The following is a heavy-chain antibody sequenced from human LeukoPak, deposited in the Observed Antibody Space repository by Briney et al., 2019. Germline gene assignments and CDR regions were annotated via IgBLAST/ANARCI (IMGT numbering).Heavy chain of an antibody. Sequence: GGSLRLSCAASGFTFSSYAMSWVRQAPGKGLEWVSGISGSDGSTNYADSVKGRFTISRDNSRDTLYLQMNSLRAEDTAVYYCAKDLSPGTYDYWGQGTLVTVSS. CDR2: ISGSDGST. J-gene: IGHJ4*02. CDR3: AKDLSPGTYDY. V-gene: IGHV3-23*01. CDR1: GFTFSSYA. D-gene: IGHD1-1*01.